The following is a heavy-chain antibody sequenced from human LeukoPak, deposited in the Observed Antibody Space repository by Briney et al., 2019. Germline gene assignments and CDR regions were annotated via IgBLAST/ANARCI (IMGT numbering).Heavy chain of an antibody. CDR3: ARGQWFRAF. V-gene: IGHV4-4*02. D-gene: IGHD3-10*01. CDR1: GGSISSNNW. J-gene: IGHJ4*02. CDR2: IYHSGST. Sequence: SGTLSLTCAVSGGSISSNNWWSWVRQPPGKGLEWIGEIYHSGSTNSNPSLKSRVTISVDTSKNQFSLKMNSVTAADTAVYYCARGQWFRAFWXRGTPVTVSS.